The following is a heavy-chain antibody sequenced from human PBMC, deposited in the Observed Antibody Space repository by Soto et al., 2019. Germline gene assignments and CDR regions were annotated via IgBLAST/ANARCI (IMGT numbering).Heavy chain of an antibody. CDR2: IWTDGSNK. Sequence: PGGSLRLSCAASGLTFSRYGMHWVRQAPGKGLAWVAVIWTDGSNKYYADSVKGRFTISRDNSKNTLYLQMNSLRAEDTAVYYFARWAARNYGMDVWGRGTTDTSP. J-gene: IGHJ6*02. CDR1: GLTFSRYG. V-gene: IGHV3-33*01. CDR3: ARWAARNYGMDV. D-gene: IGHD6-6*01.